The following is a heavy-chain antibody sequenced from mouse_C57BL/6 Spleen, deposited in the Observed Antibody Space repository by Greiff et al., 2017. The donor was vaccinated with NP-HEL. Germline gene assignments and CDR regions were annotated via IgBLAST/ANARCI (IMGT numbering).Heavy chain of an antibody. V-gene: IGHV1-26*01. CDR1: GYTFTDYY. CDR3: ARGGGGYGSRRSSYFDD. J-gene: IGHJ2*01. Sequence: EVQLQQSGPELVKPGASVKISCKASGYTFTDYYMNWVKQSHGKSLEWIGDINPNNGGTSYNQKFKGKATLTVAKSSSTAYMELRSLTSEDSAVYYCARGGGGYGSRRSSYFDDWGQGTTLTVSS. CDR2: INPNNGGT. D-gene: IGHD1-1*01.